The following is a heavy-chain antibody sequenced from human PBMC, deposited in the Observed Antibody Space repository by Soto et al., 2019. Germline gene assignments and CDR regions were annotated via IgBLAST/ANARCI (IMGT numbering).Heavy chain of an antibody. CDR1: VGSISSYY. Sequence: PSETLSLTCTVSVGSISSYYWSWIRQPPGKGLEWIGYIYYSGSTNYNTSLKSRVTISVDTSKNQFSLKLSSVTAADTAVYYCARGLFLEWSNNYYYYGMDVWGQGTTVTVSS. CDR3: ARGLFLEWSNNYYYYGMDV. CDR2: IYYSGST. V-gene: IGHV4-59*01. J-gene: IGHJ6*02. D-gene: IGHD3-3*01.